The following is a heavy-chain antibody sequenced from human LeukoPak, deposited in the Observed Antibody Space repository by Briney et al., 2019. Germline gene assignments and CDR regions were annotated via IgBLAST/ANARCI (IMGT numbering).Heavy chain of an antibody. CDR1: GGSISSSSYY. V-gene: IGHV4-39*01. D-gene: IGHD3-10*01. J-gene: IGHJ4*02. CDR3: ARHEVRGARSFDY. Sequence: SETLSLTCTVSGGSISSSSYYWGWLRQPPGKGLEWIATIYYTGSTYYSPSLKSRFTISVDTSKNQFSLRLRSVTAADTAVYYCARHEVRGARSFDYWGQGILVPVSS. CDR2: IYYTGST.